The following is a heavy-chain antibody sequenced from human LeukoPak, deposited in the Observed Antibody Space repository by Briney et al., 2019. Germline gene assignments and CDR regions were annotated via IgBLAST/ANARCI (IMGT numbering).Heavy chain of an antibody. V-gene: IGHV4-34*01. Sequence: SETLSLTCAVYGGSFSGYYWSWIRQPPGKGLEWIGEIYHSGSTNYNPSLKSRVTISVDKSKNQFSLKLSSVTAADTAVYYCARTYGSGSYPPEYYFDYWGQGTLVTVSS. D-gene: IGHD3-10*01. CDR2: IYHSGST. CDR3: ARTYGSGSYPPEYYFDY. CDR1: GGSFSGYY. J-gene: IGHJ4*02.